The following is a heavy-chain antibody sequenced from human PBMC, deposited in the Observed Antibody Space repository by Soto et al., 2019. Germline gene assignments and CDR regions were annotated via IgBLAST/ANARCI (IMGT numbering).Heavy chain of an antibody. J-gene: IGHJ1*01. CDR1: GFIFRDYA. CDR2: IRNQAYGGTA. D-gene: IGHD2-15*01. CDR3: TIGGAVSGFWTGGTCYPSLDK. V-gene: IGHV3-49*03. Sequence: EVQLVESGGGLFQPGRSLRLSCTTSGFIFRDYAMTWFRQAPGKGLEWVGVIRNQAYGGTAEHAASGRGRFTISRDDSKSIAYLQMHSLSTADTGVSYCTIGGAVSGFWTGGTCYPSLDKWGKGTLVTVSS.